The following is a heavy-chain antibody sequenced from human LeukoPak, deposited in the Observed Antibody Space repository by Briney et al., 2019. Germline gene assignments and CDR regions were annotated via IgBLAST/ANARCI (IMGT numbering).Heavy chain of an antibody. J-gene: IGHJ5*02. Sequence: ASVKVSCKASGYTFTSYGISWVRQAPGQGLEWMGWISAYNGNTNYAQKLQGRVTMTTDTSTSTAYMELRSLRSDDTAVYYCAREFVGIAALRRNWFDPWGQGTLVTVSS. CDR1: GYTFTSYG. CDR2: ISAYNGNT. V-gene: IGHV1-18*01. CDR3: AREFVGIAALRRNWFDP. D-gene: IGHD6-13*01.